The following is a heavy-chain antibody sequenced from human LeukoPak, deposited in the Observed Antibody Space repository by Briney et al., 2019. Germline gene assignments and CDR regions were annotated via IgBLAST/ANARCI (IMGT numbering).Heavy chain of an antibody. CDR2: IKQDGSEK. CDR1: GFTFSSYW. CDR3: ARVSYYPHDAFDI. V-gene: IGHV3-7*01. Sequence: QSGGSLRLSCAASGFTFSSYWMNWVRQAPGMGLEWVAKIKQDGSEKYYVDSVEGRFTISRDNAKNSLYLQMNTLRAEDTALYYCARVSYYPHDAFDIWGQGTMVTVSS. J-gene: IGHJ3*02. D-gene: IGHD2-8*01.